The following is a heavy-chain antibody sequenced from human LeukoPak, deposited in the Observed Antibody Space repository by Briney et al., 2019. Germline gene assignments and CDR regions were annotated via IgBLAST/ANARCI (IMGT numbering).Heavy chain of an antibody. Sequence: PGGSLRLSCAASGFTFSSYEMNWVRQAPGKGLEWVSYISSSGSTIYYADSVKGRFTISRDNAKNSLYLKMHSLRAEDTAVYYCARGRVDYGDYYFDYWGQGTLVTVSS. CDR1: GFTFSSYE. CDR3: ARGRVDYGDYYFDY. J-gene: IGHJ4*02. V-gene: IGHV3-48*03. CDR2: ISSSGSTI. D-gene: IGHD4-17*01.